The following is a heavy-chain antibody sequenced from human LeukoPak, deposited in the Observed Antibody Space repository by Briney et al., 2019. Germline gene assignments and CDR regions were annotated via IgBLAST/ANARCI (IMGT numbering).Heavy chain of an antibody. V-gene: IGHV4-61*01. CDR3: ARDSFYYYDSGRLGAFDI. J-gene: IGHJ3*02. CDR2: IYYSGST. Sequence: PSETLSLTCTVSDGSISSNNYYWAWIRQPPGKGLEWIGYIYYSGSTNYNPSLKSRVTISVDTSKNQFSLKLSSVTAADTAVYYCARDSFYYYDSGRLGAFDIWGQGTMVTVSS. D-gene: IGHD3-22*01. CDR1: DGSISSNNYY.